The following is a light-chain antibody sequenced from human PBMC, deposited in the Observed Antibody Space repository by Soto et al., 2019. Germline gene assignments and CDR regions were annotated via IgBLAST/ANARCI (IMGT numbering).Light chain of an antibody. CDR1: LSINSY. V-gene: IGKV1-39*01. CDR2: TSS. Sequence: IQMSQSPCYLSASVGGRVTITCVASLSINSYLNWYQQKPGKAPPLLMFTSSSLQSGVPSGFSGSGSGTDFILTIISLQPEDFATYYCPQCYCTPPPFAHGTKVAIK. J-gene: IGKJ1*01. CDR3: PQCYCTPPP.